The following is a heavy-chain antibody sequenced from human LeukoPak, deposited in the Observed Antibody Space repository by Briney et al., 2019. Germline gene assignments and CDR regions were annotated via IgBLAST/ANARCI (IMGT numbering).Heavy chain of an antibody. CDR1: GGSISNYY. CDR3: ARDLVTVTKGFDI. Sequence: PSETLSLTCTVSGGSISNYYWSWIRQPAGKGLEWIGRIYTSGSTNYNPSLKSRVTMSIDTSKNQFSLKLSSVTAADTAVYYCARDLVTVTKGFDIWGQGTMVSVSS. D-gene: IGHD4-17*01. J-gene: IGHJ3*02. CDR2: IYTSGST. V-gene: IGHV4-4*07.